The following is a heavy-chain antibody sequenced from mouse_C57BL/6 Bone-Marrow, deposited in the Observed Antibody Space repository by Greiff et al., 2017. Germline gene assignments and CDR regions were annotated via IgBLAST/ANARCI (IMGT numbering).Heavy chain of an antibody. CDR2: IHPSDSDT. CDR1: GYTFTSYW. Sequence: QVQLQQPGAELVKPGASVKVSCKASGYTFTSYWMHWVKQRPGQGLEWIGRIHPSDSDTNYNQKFKGKATLTVDKSSSTAYMQLSSLTSEDSAVYYCATNGPYYYGSSPYAMDYWGQGTSVTVSS. D-gene: IGHD1-1*01. CDR3: ATNGPYYYGSSPYAMDY. J-gene: IGHJ4*01. V-gene: IGHV1-74*01.